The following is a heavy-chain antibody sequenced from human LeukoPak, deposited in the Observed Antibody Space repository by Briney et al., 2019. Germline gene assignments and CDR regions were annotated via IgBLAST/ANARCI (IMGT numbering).Heavy chain of an antibody. CDR2: IYSGGST. CDR3: AKDPYGDYGNWYFDL. J-gene: IGHJ2*01. CDR1: GFTISTNY. Sequence: GGSLRLSCAASGFTISTNYMSWVRQAPGKGLEWVSVIYSGGSTNYADSVKGRFTISRDNSKNTLYLQMNSLRAEDTAVYYCAKDPYGDYGNWYFDLWGRGTLVTVSS. V-gene: IGHV3-66*01. D-gene: IGHD4-17*01.